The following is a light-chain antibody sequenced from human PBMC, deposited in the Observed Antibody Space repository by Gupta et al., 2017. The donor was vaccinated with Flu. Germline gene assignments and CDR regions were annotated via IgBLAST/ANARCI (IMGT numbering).Light chain of an antibody. CDR2: LGS. CDR3: MQALQTPYS. J-gene: IGKJ2*03. V-gene: IGKV2-28*01. CDR1: QSLLHSNGYNY. Sequence: PLSLPVIPGEPSSISCRSSQSLLHSNGYNYLDWYLQKPGQSPQLLIYLGSNRASGVPDRFSGSGSGTDFTLKISRVEAEDVGVYYCMQALQTPYSFGQGTKLEIK.